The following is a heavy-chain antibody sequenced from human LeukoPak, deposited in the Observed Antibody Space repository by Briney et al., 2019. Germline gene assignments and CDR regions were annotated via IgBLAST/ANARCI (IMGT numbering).Heavy chain of an antibody. V-gene: IGHV3-66*02. D-gene: IGHD1-1*01. Sequence: GSLSLSCAASGLTVHSNYMSWVRQAPGKGLAWVSVIYSGGSTYYAYSVKGRFTISRDNSKNTLYLQMNSLRAEDTAVYYCARRTSDSADYGMDVWGQGTTVTVSS. CDR3: ARRTSDSADYGMDV. CDR1: GLTVHSNY. CDR2: IYSGGST. J-gene: IGHJ6*02.